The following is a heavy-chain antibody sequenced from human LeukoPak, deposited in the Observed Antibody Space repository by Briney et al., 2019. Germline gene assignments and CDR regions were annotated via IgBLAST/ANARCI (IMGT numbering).Heavy chain of an antibody. CDR3: ARDWQQLVPYYYYGMDV. J-gene: IGHJ6*02. Sequence: SETLSLTCTVSGGSISSSSYYRGWIRQPPGKGLEWIGSIYYSGSTYYNPSLKSRVTISVDTSKNQFSLKLSSVTAADTAVYYCARDWQQLVPYYYYGMDVWGQGTTVTVSS. CDR2: IYYSGST. D-gene: IGHD6-13*01. V-gene: IGHV4-39*01. CDR1: GGSISSSSYY.